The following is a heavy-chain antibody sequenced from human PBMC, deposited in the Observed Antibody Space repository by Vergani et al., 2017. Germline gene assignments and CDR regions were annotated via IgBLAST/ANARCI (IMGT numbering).Heavy chain of an antibody. CDR3: AKGDFWSGDPYYFDY. CDR2: ISWNSGSI. CDR1: GFTFDDYA. D-gene: IGHD3-3*01. J-gene: IGHJ4*02. V-gene: IGHV3-9*01. Sequence: EVQLVESGGGLVQPGGSLRLSCAASGFTFDDYAMHWVRQAPGKGLEWVSGISWNSGSIGYADSVKGRFTISRDNAKNSLYLQMNSLRAEDTALYYCAKGDFWSGDPYYFDYWGQGTLVTVSS.